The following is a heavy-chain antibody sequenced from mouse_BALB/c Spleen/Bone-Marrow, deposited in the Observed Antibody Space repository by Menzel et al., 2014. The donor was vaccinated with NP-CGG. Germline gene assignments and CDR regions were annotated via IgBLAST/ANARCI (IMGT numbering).Heavy chain of an antibody. D-gene: IGHD2-13*01. J-gene: IGHJ4*01. CDR3: ARQDYSYYYAMDY. Sequence: EVKLVESGGGLVQPGGSLKLSCATSGFTFSDYYMYWVRQTPEKRLEWVAYISNGGGSTYYPDTVKGRFTISRDNAKNTLSLQMSRLKSEDTAMFYCARQDYSYYYAMDYWGQGTSVTVSS. CDR1: GFTFSDYY. CDR2: ISNGGGST. V-gene: IGHV5-12*02.